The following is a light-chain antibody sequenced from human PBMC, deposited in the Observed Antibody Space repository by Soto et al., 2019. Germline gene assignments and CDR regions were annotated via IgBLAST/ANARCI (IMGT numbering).Light chain of an antibody. CDR3: MQGAYWPRT. V-gene: IGKV2-30*01. CDR2: EDS. J-gene: IGKJ1*01. Sequence: EMTQSPLSLPVTLGQPASISCRSSQSLLYTDGNTYLSWFQQRPGQSPRRLIYEDSNRDSGVQDRFSGSGSGTGYTLNISRVYAEDVEFYYWMQGAYWPRTFGQGTKVEIK. CDR1: QSLLYTDGNTY.